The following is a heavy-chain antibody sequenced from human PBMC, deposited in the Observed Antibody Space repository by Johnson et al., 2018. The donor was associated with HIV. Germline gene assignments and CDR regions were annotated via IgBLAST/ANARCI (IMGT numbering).Heavy chain of an antibody. CDR3: AKDMRSLAYYYDSSGYNAFDI. Sequence: QVQLVESGGGVVQPGRSLRLSCAASGFTFSSYGMHWVRQAPGKGLEWVAVIWYDGSNKYYADSVKGRFTISRDNSKNTLYLQMNSLRAEDTAVYYCAKDMRSLAYYYDSSGYNAFDIWGQGTMVTVSS. J-gene: IGHJ3*02. CDR2: IWYDGSNK. CDR1: GFTFSSYG. D-gene: IGHD3-22*01. V-gene: IGHV3-33*06.